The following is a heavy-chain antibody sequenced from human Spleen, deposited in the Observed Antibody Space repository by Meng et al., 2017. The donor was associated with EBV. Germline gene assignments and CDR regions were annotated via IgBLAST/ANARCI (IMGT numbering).Heavy chain of an antibody. D-gene: IGHD2-15*01. V-gene: IGHV4-4*02. Sequence: QGRLQAPGPGLVEPSGTLSLTCVVSGGSISSSDWWSWVCQPRGKGLQWIGEIHQNGGAQYNPSLKSRVTISIDRSKNQFSLTLTSVTAADTAVYYCARAGYHRPANDYWGQGTLVTVSS. J-gene: IGHJ4*02. CDR1: GGSISSSDW. CDR2: IHQNGGA. CDR3: ARAGYHRPANDY.